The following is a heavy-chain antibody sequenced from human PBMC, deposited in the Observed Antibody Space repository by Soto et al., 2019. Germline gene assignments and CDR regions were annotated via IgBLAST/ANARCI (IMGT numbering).Heavy chain of an antibody. CDR1: GGSLSGYY. D-gene: IGHD6-19*01. Sequence: TLSLTCAVCGGSLSGYYWSWIRQPPGKGLEWIGEINHSGSTNYNPSLKSRVTISVDTSKNQFSLKLSSVTAADTAVYYCARGLSSSGWAYYYYYYGMDVWGQGTTVTVSS. CDR3: ARGLSSSGWAYYYYYYGMDV. CDR2: INHSGST. V-gene: IGHV4-34*01. J-gene: IGHJ6*02.